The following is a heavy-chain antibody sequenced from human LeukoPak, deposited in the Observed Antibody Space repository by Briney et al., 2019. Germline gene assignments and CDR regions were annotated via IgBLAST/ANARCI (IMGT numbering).Heavy chain of an antibody. Sequence: SVKVSCKASGGTFSSYAISWVRQAPGQGLEWMGRIIPILGMANYAQKFQGRVTITADKSTSTAYMELSSLRSEDTAVYYCARGYGYYYDSSGSTADYWGQGTLVTVSS. CDR2: IIPILGMA. V-gene: IGHV1-69*04. D-gene: IGHD3-22*01. CDR1: GGTFSSYA. J-gene: IGHJ4*02. CDR3: ARGYGYYYDSSGSTADY.